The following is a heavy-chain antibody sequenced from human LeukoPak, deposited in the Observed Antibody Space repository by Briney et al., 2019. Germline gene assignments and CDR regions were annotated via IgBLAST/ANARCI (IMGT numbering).Heavy chain of an antibody. D-gene: IGHD3-10*01. CDR1: GFTFNNYS. CDR2: IGSSGSTI. Sequence: GGSLRLSCAASGFTFNNYSVNWVRQAPGKGLEWISYIGSSGSTIYYADSVKGRFTISRDNAKNSLYLQMNSLRAEDTAVYYCARPLNPRYEVRGVIYNWFDPWGQGTLVTVSS. CDR3: ARPLNPRYEVRGVIYNWFDP. J-gene: IGHJ5*02. V-gene: IGHV3-48*04.